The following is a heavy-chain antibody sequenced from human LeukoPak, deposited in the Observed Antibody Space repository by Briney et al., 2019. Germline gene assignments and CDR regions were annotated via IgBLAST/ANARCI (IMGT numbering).Heavy chain of an antibody. J-gene: IGHJ4*02. CDR1: GFTFSSYA. CDR2: IYSGGST. D-gene: IGHD6-19*01. Sequence: GGSLRLSCAASGFTFSSYAMSWVRQAPGKGLEWVSVIYSGGSTYYADSVKGRFTISRDNSKNTLYLQMNSLRAEDTAVYYCARGVAGNFDYWGQGTLVTVSS. CDR3: ARGVAGNFDY. V-gene: IGHV3-66*01.